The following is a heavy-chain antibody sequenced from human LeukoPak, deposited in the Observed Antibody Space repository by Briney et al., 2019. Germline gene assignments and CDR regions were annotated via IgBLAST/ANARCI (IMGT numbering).Heavy chain of an antibody. J-gene: IGHJ4*02. CDR3: TRDDTVTTRVGFID. Sequence: PGGSLRLSCAASGFTFRSYWMSWVRQAPGKGLEWVANIKQDGSEKYYVDSVKGRFTISRDNTKNSLYLQMNSLRAEDTAVYYCTRDDTVTTRVGFIDWGQETLGTVSS. D-gene: IGHD4-17*01. CDR2: IKQDGSEK. CDR1: GFTFRSYW. V-gene: IGHV3-7*01.